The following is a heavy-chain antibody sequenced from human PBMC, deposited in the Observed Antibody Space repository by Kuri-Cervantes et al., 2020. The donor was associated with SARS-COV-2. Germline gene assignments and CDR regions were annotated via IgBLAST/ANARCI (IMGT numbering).Heavy chain of an antibody. D-gene: IGHD1-26*01. V-gene: IGHV4-34*01. CDR3: ARAEWGLIDY. Sequence: GSLRLSCAVYGGSFSGYYWSWIRQPPGKGLEWIGEINHSGSTNYNPSLKSRVTISVDTSKNQFSLKLSSVTAADTAVYYCARAEWGLIDYWGQGTLVTVSS. CDR2: INHSGST. J-gene: IGHJ4*02. CDR1: GGSFSGYY.